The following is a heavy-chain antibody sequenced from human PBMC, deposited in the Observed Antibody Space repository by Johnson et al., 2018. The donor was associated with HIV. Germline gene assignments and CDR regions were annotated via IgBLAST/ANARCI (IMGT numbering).Heavy chain of an antibody. CDR2: IRYDGSNK. CDR1: GFTFSSYG. J-gene: IGHJ3*02. Sequence: QVQLVESGGGVVQPGESLRLSCAASGFTFSSYGMPWVRQAPGKGLQWVAFIRYDGSNKYYAHSVKGRFPISRDNSKNTLYLQMNSLRAEDTALYYCAKDMGRYSSSSAAFDIWGQGTMVIVSS. CDR3: AKDMGRYSSSSAAFDI. V-gene: IGHV3-30*02. D-gene: IGHD6-6*01.